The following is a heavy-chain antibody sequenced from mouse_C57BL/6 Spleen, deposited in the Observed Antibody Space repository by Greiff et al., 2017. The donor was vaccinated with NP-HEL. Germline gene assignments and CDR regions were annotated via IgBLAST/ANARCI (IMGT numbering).Heavy chain of an antibody. CDR3: AREAAYYSNYPAWFAY. V-gene: IGHV1-7*01. CDR2: INPSSGYT. D-gene: IGHD2-5*01. Sequence: VQLQQSGAELAKPGASVKLSCKASGYTFTSYWMHWVKQRPGQGLEWIGYINPSSGYTKYNQKFKDKATLTADKSSSTAYMQLSSLTYEDSAVYYCAREAAYYSNYPAWFAYWGQGTLVTVSA. CDR1: GYTFTSYW. J-gene: IGHJ3*01.